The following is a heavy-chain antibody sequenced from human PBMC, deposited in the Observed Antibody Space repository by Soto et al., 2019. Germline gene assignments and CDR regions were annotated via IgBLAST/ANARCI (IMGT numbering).Heavy chain of an antibody. V-gene: IGHV3-30-3*01. J-gene: IGHJ6*02. D-gene: IGHD2-15*01. Sequence: QVQLVESGGGVVQPGRSLRLSCAASGFTFSSYAMHWVRQAPGKGLEWVAVISYDGSNKYYADSVKGRFTISRDNSKNTLYRQMNSLRAEDTAVYYCARGGVVAGNYYYYYGMDVWGQGTTVTVSS. CDR3: ARGGVVAGNYYYYYGMDV. CDR2: ISYDGSNK. CDR1: GFTFSSYA.